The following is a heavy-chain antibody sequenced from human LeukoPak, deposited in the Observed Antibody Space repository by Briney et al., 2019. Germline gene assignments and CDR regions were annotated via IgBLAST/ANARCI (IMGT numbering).Heavy chain of an antibody. CDR2: ISGSGGST. J-gene: IGHJ4*02. D-gene: IGHD3-22*01. CDR3: ARHYDSSGEGGDY. CDR1: GFTFSSYA. Sequence: GGSLRLSCAASGFTFSSYAMSWVRQAPGKGLEWVSAISGSGGSTYYADSVKGRFTISRDNSKNTLYLQMNSLRAEDPAVYYCARHYDSSGEGGDYWGQGTLVTVSS. V-gene: IGHV3-23*01.